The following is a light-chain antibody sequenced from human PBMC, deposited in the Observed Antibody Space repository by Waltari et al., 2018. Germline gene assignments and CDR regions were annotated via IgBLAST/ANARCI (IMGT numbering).Light chain of an antibody. CDR2: AAS. V-gene: IGKV1-39*01. CDR3: QQSYTTPRT. Sequence: DIQMTQSTSSLSASVGDRVTITCRASQSISNYLNWYQQKPGKAPKLLIFAASSLQSGVPSRFSGSASGTDFTLTISSLQPEDFATYYCQQSYTTPRTFGQGTKVEIK. J-gene: IGKJ1*01. CDR1: QSISNY.